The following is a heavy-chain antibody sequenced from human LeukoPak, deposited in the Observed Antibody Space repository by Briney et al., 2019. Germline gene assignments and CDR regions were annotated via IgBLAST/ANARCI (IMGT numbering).Heavy chain of an antibody. CDR1: GFTFNNYA. J-gene: IGHJ5*02. Sequence: GGSLRLSCAVSGFTFNNYAMSWVRQAPGRGLEWVSAISGSGGSTYYAESVKGRFTISRDNSKNTLYLQMNSLRAEDTAVYYCAKQWSGGSALYWFDPRGQGTQVTVSS. D-gene: IGHD2-15*01. V-gene: IGHV3-23*01. CDR3: AKQWSGGSALYWFDP. CDR2: ISGSGGST.